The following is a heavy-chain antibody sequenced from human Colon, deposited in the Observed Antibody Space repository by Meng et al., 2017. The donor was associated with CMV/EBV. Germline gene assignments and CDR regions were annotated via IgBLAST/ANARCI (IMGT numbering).Heavy chain of an antibody. V-gene: IGHV1-46*01. Sequence: ASVKVSCKASGYTFTSYYIHWVRQAPGQGLEWMGVVNPSGVTAYYAQKLQGRVTMTTDTSTSTAYMELRSLRSDDTAVYYCARAQGEWLFSYYYYGMDVWGQGTTVTVSS. CDR1: GYTFTSYY. J-gene: IGHJ6*02. D-gene: IGHD3-3*01. CDR3: ARAQGEWLFSYYYYGMDV. CDR2: VNPSGVTA.